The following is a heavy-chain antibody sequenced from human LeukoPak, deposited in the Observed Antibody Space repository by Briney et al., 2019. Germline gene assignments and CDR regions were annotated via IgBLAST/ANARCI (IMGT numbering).Heavy chain of an antibody. D-gene: IGHD1-26*01. CDR1: GFIFSDHG. CDR2: INWNGGST. CDR3: ARGEWDLRD. J-gene: IGHJ4*02. Sequence: TGGCLRLSCAASGFIFSDHGMTWVRQVPGKGLEWVSGINWNGGSTGYVDSVKGRFTISRDNAKNVLFLHMNNLRAEDTAFYYCARGEWDLRDWGQGTLVIVSS. V-gene: IGHV3-20*04.